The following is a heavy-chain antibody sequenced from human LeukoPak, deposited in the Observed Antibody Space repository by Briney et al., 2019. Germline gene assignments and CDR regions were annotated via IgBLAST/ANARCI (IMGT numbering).Heavy chain of an antibody. CDR1: GYTYTGYY. Sequence: ASVKVSCKASGYTYTGYYIHWVRQAPGQGLEWMGWINPDSGATHYVQRFQGRVTMTSDTSISTAYVELSSLRSDDAAVYFCSRMKEVRTFNYYCYYMDFWGTGTTVTVSS. CDR2: INPDSGAT. CDR3: SRMKEVRTFNYYCYYMDF. V-gene: IGHV1-2*02. D-gene: IGHD1-14*01. J-gene: IGHJ6*03.